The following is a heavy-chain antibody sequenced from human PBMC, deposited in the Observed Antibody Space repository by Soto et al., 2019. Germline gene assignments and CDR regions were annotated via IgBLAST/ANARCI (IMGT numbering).Heavy chain of an antibody. D-gene: IGHD3-10*01. V-gene: IGHV1-69*01. CDR2: IIPIFETT. CDR1: GGTFTSFP. J-gene: IGHJ4*02. CDR3: ARESGDYGRPYFDY. Sequence: VQLVQSGAEVKKPGSSVKVSYKASGGTFTSFPFSWVRQAPGQGLEWMGGIIPIFETTNYAQKFRGRLTITADESTTTAYMELTSLTSEDTAVYFCARESGDYGRPYFDYWGQGTLVTVSS.